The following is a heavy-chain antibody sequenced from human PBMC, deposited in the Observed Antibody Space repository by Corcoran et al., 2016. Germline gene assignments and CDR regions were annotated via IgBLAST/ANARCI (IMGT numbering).Heavy chain of an antibody. J-gene: IGHJ5*02. V-gene: IGHV4-34*01. CDR1: GGSFSGYY. Sequence: QVQLQQWGAGLLKPSETLSLTCAVYGGSFSGYYWSWISQPPGKGLEWIGEINHSGSTNYNPSIKSRVTISVDTSKNQFSLKLSSVTAAETAVYYCARGRGSSWSFDPWGQGTLVTVSS. CDR2: INHSGST. CDR3: ARGRGSSWSFDP. D-gene: IGHD6-13*01.